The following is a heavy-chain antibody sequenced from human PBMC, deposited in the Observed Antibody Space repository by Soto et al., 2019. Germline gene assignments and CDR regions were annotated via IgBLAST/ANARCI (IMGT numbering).Heavy chain of an antibody. Sequence: VQLVESGGGVVQPGRSLRLSCAASGFTFSTYAMSWVRQAPGKGLEWVSGILSDGRTTLDADSVKGRFTVSRDNLRNTLYLQMNNLRAADTAVYYCAKSASNRYYGQFDLWGRGTVVTVS. J-gene: IGHJ5*02. CDR2: ILSDGRTT. CDR1: GFTFSTYA. V-gene: IGHV3-23*04. CDR3: AKSASNRYYGQFDL. D-gene: IGHD3-10*01.